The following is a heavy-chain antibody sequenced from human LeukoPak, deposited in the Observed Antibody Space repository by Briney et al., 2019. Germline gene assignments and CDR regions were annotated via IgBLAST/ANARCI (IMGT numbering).Heavy chain of an antibody. CDR2: IYHSGYT. V-gene: IGHV4-38-2*02. Sequence: SETLSLTCTVSGYSISSGYYWGWIRQPPGKGPEWIGSIYHSGYTYYNPSLKSRVTISVDTSKNQFSLKLSSVTAADTAVYYCARSEYDILTGYYKGGFYFDYWGQGTLVTVSS. CDR3: ARSEYDILTGYYKGGFYFDY. J-gene: IGHJ4*02. CDR1: GYSISSGYY. D-gene: IGHD3-9*01.